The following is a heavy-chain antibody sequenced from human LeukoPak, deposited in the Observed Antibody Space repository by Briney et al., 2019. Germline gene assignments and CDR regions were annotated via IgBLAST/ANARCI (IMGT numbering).Heavy chain of an antibody. CDR1: GYTFTSYG. J-gene: IGHJ4*02. CDR3: ARDSLVYSGYCSSTSCYSGPGFDY. Sequence: ASVKLSCKASGYTFTSYGISWVRQAPGQGLEWIGWISAYNGNTNYAQKLQGRVTMTTDTSTSTAYMELRSLRSDDTAVYYCARDSLVYSGYCSSTSCYSGPGFDYWGQGTLVTVSS. V-gene: IGHV1-18*01. CDR2: ISAYNGNT. D-gene: IGHD2-2*01.